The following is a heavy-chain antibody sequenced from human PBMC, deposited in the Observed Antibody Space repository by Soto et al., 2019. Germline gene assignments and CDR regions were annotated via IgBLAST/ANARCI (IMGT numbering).Heavy chain of an antibody. Sequence: GGSLRLSCAASGFTFSSYGMHWVRQAPGKGLEWVAVIWYDGSNKYYADSVKGRFTISRDNSKNTLYLQMNSLRAEDTAVCYCARSTENYYYYMDVWGKGTTVTVSS. CDR1: GFTFSSYG. CDR3: ARSTENYYYYMDV. CDR2: IWYDGSNK. V-gene: IGHV3-33*01. J-gene: IGHJ6*03.